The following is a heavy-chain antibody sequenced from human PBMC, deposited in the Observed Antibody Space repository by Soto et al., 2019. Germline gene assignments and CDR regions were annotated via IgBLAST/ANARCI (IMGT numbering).Heavy chain of an antibody. CDR1: GYSISSGYS. D-gene: IGHD3-22*01. CDR2: MYHSGDT. Sequence: SETLSLTCGVSGYSISSGYSWGWIRQPPGKGLEWIGSMYHSGDTYYNPSLKSRVTISGHTSKNQFSLHLSSVAAADTAVYYCARDRSQDYDTSGLFDSWGRGTLVTVSS. CDR3: ARDRSQDYDTSGLFDS. J-gene: IGHJ4*02. V-gene: IGHV4-38-2*02.